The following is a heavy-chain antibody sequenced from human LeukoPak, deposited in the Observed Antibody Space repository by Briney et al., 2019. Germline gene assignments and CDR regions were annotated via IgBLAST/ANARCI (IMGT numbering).Heavy chain of an antibody. CDR2: INHSGST. J-gene: IGHJ4*02. CDR1: GGSFSGYY. CDR3: ARYSGYQLPSNYFDY. D-gene: IGHD2-2*01. Sequence: SETLSLTCAVYGGSFSGYYWSWIRQPPGKGLEWIGEINHSGSTNYNPSLKSRVTISVDTSKNQLSLKLSSVTAADTAVYYCARYSGYQLPSNYFDYWGQGTLVTVSS. V-gene: IGHV4-34*01.